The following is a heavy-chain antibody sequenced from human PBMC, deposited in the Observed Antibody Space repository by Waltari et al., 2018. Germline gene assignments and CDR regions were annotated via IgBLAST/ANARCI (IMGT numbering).Heavy chain of an antibody. Sequence: EVQLVESGGGLVQPGGSLSLPCSGSGFPFTNHWMSWARQAPGKGPEWVASIKQDGSEKYYVDSMKGRFTISRDNAKNSLSLQMDSLRAEDTAVYFCARGVTTVEYWGQGTLVTVSS. CDR1: GFPFTNHW. CDR3: ARGVTTVEY. J-gene: IGHJ4*02. V-gene: IGHV3-7*04. CDR2: IKQDGSEK. D-gene: IGHD2-21*02.